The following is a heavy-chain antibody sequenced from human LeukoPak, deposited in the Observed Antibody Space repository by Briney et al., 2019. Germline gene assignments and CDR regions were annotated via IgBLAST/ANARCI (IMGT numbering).Heavy chain of an antibody. J-gene: IGHJ6*02. D-gene: IGHD2-8*01. CDR1: GFTFSSYV. Sequence: PGGSLRLSCAASGFTFSSYVMHWVRQAPGKGLEWVAVISYDGSNKYYADSVKGRFTISRDKSKNTLYLQMNSLRAEDTALYYCARSNMGYYYYYGMDVWGQGTTVTVSS. CDR3: ARSNMGYYYYYGMDV. CDR2: ISYDGSNK. V-gene: IGHV3-30-3*01.